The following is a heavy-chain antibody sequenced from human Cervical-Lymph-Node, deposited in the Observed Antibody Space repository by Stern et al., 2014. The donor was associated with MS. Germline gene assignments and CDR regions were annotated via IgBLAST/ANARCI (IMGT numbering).Heavy chain of an antibody. CDR2: FSAYTGNT. V-gene: IGHV1-18*01. D-gene: IGHD6-13*01. Sequence: QVQLVQSGPEVKKPGAAVKVSCKTSANALTSFGIICVRQAPGQGPDWMGWFSAYTGNTNYAPRFQGRVPFTADTSTRTAYMALRSLTSDDTAIYYCARGDSSTWRGYGMDVWGQGTTVIVSS. CDR1: ANALTSFG. J-gene: IGHJ6*02. CDR3: ARGDSSTWRGYGMDV.